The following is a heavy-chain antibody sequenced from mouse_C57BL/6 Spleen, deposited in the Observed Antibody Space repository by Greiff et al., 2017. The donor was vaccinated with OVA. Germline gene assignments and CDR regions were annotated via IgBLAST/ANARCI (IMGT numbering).Heavy chain of an antibody. Sequence: EVQLQQSGPELVKPGASVKISCKASGYTFTDYYMNWVKQSHGKSLEWIGDINPNSGGTSYNQKFKGKATLTVDKSSSPAYMELRSLTSEDSAVYYGARSLGYWYFDVWGKGTTVTVSS. CDR3: ARSLGYWYFDV. CDR1: GYTFTDYY. J-gene: IGHJ1*03. D-gene: IGHD4-1*01. V-gene: IGHV1-26*01. CDR2: INPNSGGT.